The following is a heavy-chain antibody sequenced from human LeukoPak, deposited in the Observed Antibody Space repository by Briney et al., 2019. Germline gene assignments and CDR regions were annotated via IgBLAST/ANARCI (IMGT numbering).Heavy chain of an antibody. D-gene: IGHD6-19*01. CDR3: ARGRLAVAGAFDY. J-gene: IGHJ4*02. V-gene: IGHV1-8*03. CDR2: INPNSGNT. CDR1: GYTFTSND. Sequence: ASVKVSCKASGYTFTSNDINWVRQAPGQGLEWMGWINPNSGNTGYAQKFQGRVTITRNTSISTAYMELSSLRSEDTAVYYCARGRLAVAGAFDYWGQGTLVTVSS.